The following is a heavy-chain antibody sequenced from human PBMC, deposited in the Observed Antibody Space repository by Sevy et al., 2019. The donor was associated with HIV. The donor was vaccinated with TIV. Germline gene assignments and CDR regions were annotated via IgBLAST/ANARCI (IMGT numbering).Heavy chain of an antibody. V-gene: IGHV3-7*01. CDR2: IKQDGSEK. J-gene: IGHJ4*02. Sequence: GGSLRLSCVASGFTFSNYWMDWVRQAPGKGLEWVANIKQDGSEKNYVDSVKGRFTISRDNTGNSVYLQMDSLRVEGAAVYYCARSLDYWGQGILVTVSS. CDR3: ARSLDY. CDR1: GFTFSNYW.